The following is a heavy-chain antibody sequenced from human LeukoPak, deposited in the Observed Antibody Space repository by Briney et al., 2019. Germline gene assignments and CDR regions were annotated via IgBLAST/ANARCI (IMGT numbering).Heavy chain of an antibody. CDR3: ARDLTRVPYSGSYLFDY. J-gene: IGHJ4*02. Sequence: PGGSLRLSCAASGFTFSSYSMTWVRQAPGKGLEWVSYISSSSSTIYYADSVKGRFTISRDNAKNSLYLQMNSLRAEDTAVYYCARDLTRVPYSGSYLFDYWGQGTLVTASS. D-gene: IGHD1-26*01. CDR1: GFTFSSYS. CDR2: ISSSSSTI. V-gene: IGHV3-48*01.